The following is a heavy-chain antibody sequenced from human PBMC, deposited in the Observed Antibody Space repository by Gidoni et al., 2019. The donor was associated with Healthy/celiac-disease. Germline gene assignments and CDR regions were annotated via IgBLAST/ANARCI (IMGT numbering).Heavy chain of an antibody. D-gene: IGHD2-2*01. CDR3: AREIPAAMRGGCWFDP. V-gene: IGHV4-31*03. CDR1: GGSISSGGYY. J-gene: IGHJ5*02. CDR2: IYYSGST. Sequence: QVQLQESGPGLVKPSQTLSLTCTVSGGSISSGGYYWSWIRQHPGKGLEWIGYIYYSGSTYYNPSLKSRVTISVDTSKNQFSLKLSSVTAADTAVYYCAREIPAAMRGGCWFDPWGQGTLVTVSS.